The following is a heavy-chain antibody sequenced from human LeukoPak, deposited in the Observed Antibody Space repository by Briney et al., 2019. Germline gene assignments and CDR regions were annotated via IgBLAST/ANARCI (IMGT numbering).Heavy chain of an antibody. CDR2: ISAYNGNT. CDR1: GYTFTCYG. Sequence: ASVKVSCKASGYTFTCYGISWVRQAPGQGLEWMGWISAYNGNTNYAQKFQGRVTMTTETSTRTAYMELRSLRSDDAAVYYCARIDLAYGSGTYYSSYFEYWGQGTLVTVSS. V-gene: IGHV1-18*01. CDR3: ARIDLAYGSGTYYSSYFEY. J-gene: IGHJ4*02. D-gene: IGHD3-10*01.